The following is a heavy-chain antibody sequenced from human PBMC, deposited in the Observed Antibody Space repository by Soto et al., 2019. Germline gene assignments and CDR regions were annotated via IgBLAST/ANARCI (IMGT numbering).Heavy chain of an antibody. J-gene: IGHJ4*02. Sequence: ASVKVSCKVAGHSLTDLSMHWVRQGPGRGLEWLGGFDPEEGEIIYAQNFQGRIRLTEDTSTDTAFMELNSLESEDTAIYYCATTRTTYVYDFDSWGQGTLVTVSS. CDR1: GHSLTDLS. V-gene: IGHV1-24*01. CDR2: FDPEEGEI. CDR3: ATTRTTYVYDFDS. D-gene: IGHD3-16*01.